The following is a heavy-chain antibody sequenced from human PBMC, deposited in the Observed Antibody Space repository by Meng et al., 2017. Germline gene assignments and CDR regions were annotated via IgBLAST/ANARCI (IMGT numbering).Heavy chain of an antibody. CDR1: GFTFSSYS. J-gene: IGHJ4*02. CDR2: ISSSSSYI. Sequence: EVQLVELGGGLVKPGGSLRLSCAASGFTFSSYSMNWVRQAPGKGLEWVSSISSSSSYIYYAGSVKGRFTISRDNAKNSLYLQMNSLRAEDTAVYYCARESHSSGWTYWGQGTLVTVSS. CDR3: ARESHSSGWTY. D-gene: IGHD6-19*01. V-gene: IGHV3-21*01.